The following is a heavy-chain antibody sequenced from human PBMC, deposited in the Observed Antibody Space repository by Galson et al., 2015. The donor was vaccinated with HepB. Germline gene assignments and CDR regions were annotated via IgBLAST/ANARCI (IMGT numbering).Heavy chain of an antibody. CDR3: ARDSYYDILTGSPPAGAFDP. CDR2: ISSSSSYI. V-gene: IGHV3-21*01. Sequence: SLRLSCAASGCTFSSYSMNWVRQAPGKGLEWVSSISSSSSYIHYADSVKGRFTISRDNAKNSLYLQMNSLRAEDTAVYYCARDSYYDILTGSPPAGAFDPWGQGTLVTVSS. J-gene: IGHJ5*02. D-gene: IGHD3-9*01. CDR1: GCTFSSYS.